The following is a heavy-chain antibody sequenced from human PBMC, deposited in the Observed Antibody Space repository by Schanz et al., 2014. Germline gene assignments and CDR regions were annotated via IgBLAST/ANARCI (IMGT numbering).Heavy chain of an antibody. CDR1: GYTLTAYY. J-gene: IGHJ6*02. V-gene: IGHV1-2*02. Sequence: QVQLVQSGAEVKKPGASVKVSCKASGYTLTAYYMHWVRQAPGQGLEWMGWINPDSGGTNYAQKFQRRVTMTSDMSITTAYMELSRLRSDDSAVYYCASDFWSGYSHYYYGLDVWGQGTTVTVSS. D-gene: IGHD3-3*01. CDR2: INPDSGGT. CDR3: ASDFWSGYSHYYYGLDV.